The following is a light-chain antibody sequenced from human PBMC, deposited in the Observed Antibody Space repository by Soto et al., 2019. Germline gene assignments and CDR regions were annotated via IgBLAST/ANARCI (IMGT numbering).Light chain of an antibody. Sequence: VLTQSPATLSVSPGERATLSCRASQSVSNNLAWYQQKPGQAPRLVIYGASSRATGTPARFSGSGFGTEFTLTISSLQSEDFAVYYCQQYNNWPPITFGQGTRLDIK. V-gene: IGKV3-15*01. J-gene: IGKJ5*01. CDR1: QSVSNN. CDR3: QQYNNWPPIT. CDR2: GAS.